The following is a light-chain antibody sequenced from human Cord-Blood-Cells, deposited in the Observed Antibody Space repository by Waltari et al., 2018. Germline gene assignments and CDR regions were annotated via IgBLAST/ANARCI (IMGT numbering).Light chain of an antibody. V-gene: IGKV1-39*01. Sequence: DIQMTQSPSSLSASVGDRVTITCRASQSISSSLNWYQQKPGKAPKLLIYAASSLQSGVPSRYSGSGSGTDFTRTISSLQPEDVATYYCQQSYSTLTFGGETKVEIK. CDR3: QQSYSTLT. CDR2: AAS. CDR1: QSISSS. J-gene: IGKJ4*01.